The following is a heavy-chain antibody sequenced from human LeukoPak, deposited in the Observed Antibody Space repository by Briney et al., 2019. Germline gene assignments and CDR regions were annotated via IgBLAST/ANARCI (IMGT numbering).Heavy chain of an antibody. Sequence: SQTLSLTCAVSGGSISSGDYSWSWIRQPPGKGLEWIGYIYHSGSTYYNPSLKSRVTISVDRSKNQFSLKLSSVTAADTAVYYCARVRLPLSIAASEYWVQGTLVTVPS. CDR1: GGSISSGDYS. CDR3: ARVRLPLSIAASEY. V-gene: IGHV4-30-2*01. CDR2: IYHSGST. D-gene: IGHD6-13*01. J-gene: IGHJ4*02.